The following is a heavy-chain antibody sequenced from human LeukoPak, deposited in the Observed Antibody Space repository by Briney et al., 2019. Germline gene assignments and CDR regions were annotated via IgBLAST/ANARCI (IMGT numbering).Heavy chain of an antibody. CDR3: ARDQSPYSSSWSGDYGMDV. D-gene: IGHD6-13*01. Sequence: PGGSLRLSCAASGFTFGSYGMHWVRQAPGKGLEWVAVIWYDGSNKYYADSVKGRFTISRDNSKNTLYLQMNSLRAEDTAVYYCARDQSPYSSSWSGDYGMDVWGQGTTVTVSS. CDR1: GFTFGSYG. CDR2: IWYDGSNK. V-gene: IGHV3-33*01. J-gene: IGHJ6*02.